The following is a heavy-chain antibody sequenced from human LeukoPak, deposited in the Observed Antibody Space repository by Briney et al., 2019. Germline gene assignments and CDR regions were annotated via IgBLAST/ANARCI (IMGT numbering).Heavy chain of an antibody. CDR2: INPNSGGT. J-gene: IGHJ6*02. CDR1: GYTFTGYY. D-gene: IGHD1-1*01. Sequence: GASVKVSCKASGYTFTGYYMHWVRQAPGQGLEWMGWINPNSGGTNYAQKFQGRVTMTRDTSTSTAYMELSRLTSDDTAVYYCARAPPFQLGRRDYYYYAMDVWGQGTTVTVSS. CDR3: ARAPPFQLGRRDYYYYAMDV. V-gene: IGHV1-2*02.